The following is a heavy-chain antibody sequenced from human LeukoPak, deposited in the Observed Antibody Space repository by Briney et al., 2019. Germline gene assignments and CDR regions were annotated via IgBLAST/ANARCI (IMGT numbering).Heavy chain of an antibody. J-gene: IGHJ4*02. CDR3: ARDSSMLRGPLVIYYFDF. Sequence: PGGSLRLSCAASGFTFSSCAMSWVRQAPGKGLEWVSVISGIGSGGSTYYADSVKGRFTISRDNSKNTLYLQMNSLRVEDTAVYYGARDSSMLRGPLVIYYFDFWGQGTLVTVSS. CDR1: GFTFSSCA. D-gene: IGHD3-10*01. V-gene: IGHV3-23*01. CDR2: ISGIGSGGST.